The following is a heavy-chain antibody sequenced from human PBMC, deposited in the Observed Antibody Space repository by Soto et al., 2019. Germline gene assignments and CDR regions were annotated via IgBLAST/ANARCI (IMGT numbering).Heavy chain of an antibody. J-gene: IGHJ3*02. CDR2: TCFKSKWFT. D-gene: IGHD6-19*01. CDR3: ARGLAVAAKWGVFNI. Sequence: QVQLQQSGPGLVKPSQTLSLTCAISGDSVSNNSVTWNWIRQSPSRGLEWLGRTCFKSKWFTDYAVSVKTRITINPDTSKNQFSLHLNSVTPEDTAVYYCARGLAVAAKWGVFNIWGQGTVVTVSS. V-gene: IGHV6-1*01. CDR1: GDSVSNNSVT.